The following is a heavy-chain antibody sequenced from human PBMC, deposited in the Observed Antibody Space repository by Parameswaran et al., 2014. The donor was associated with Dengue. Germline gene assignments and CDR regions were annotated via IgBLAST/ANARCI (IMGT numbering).Heavy chain of an antibody. CDR2: INHSGST. D-gene: IGHD6-19*01. J-gene: IGHJ6*02. Sequence: RWIRQPLGKGLEWIGEINHSGSTNYNPSLKSRVTISVDTSKNQFSLKLSSVTAADTAVYYCARAQLFVAGLTYYYYYGMDVWGQGTTVTVSS. V-gene: IGHV4-34*01. CDR3: ARAQLFVAGLTYYYYYGMDV.